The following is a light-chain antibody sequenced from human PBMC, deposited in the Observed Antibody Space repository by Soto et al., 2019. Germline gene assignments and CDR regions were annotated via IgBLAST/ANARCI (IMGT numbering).Light chain of an antibody. CDR3: LQDYNYPPT. CDR2: AAS. Sequence: AIQMTQSPSSLSASVGDRVTITCRASQGIRNDLGWYQQKPGKAPKLLIYAASSLQSGVPSRFRGSGSGTDFTLTISSLQPEDFANYYCLQDYNYPPTFGQGTKVEIK. J-gene: IGKJ1*01. CDR1: QGIRND. V-gene: IGKV1-6*01.